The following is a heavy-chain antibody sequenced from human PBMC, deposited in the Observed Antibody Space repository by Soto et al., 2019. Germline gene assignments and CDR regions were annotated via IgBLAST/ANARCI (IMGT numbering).Heavy chain of an antibody. CDR1: GGSISSYD. CDR3: ARGRGSGSSFYYYGMDV. Sequence: SETLSLTSTVSGGSISSYDWSWIRQPPGKGLDLIAYIYYSESTTYNPPRKSRVTISVDTAKNQFTLKVSSVTAADTAVYYCARGRGSGSSFYYYGMDVWGPGTTVTVSS. J-gene: IGHJ6*02. D-gene: IGHD3-10*01. CDR2: IYYSEST. V-gene: IGHV4-59*01.